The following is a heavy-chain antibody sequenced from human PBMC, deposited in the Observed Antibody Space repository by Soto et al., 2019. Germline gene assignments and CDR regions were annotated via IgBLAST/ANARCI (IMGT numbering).Heavy chain of an antibody. J-gene: IGHJ4*02. CDR2: IYCSGST. D-gene: IGHD4-4*01. Sequence: SETLSLTCTVSGGSISRYYWNWIRQPPGKGLEWIGYIYCSGSTNYNPSLKSRVTISVDTSKNQFSLKLSSVTAADTAVYYCARGMTTVTTIDYWGQGTLVTVSS. CDR3: ARGMTTVTTIDY. CDR1: GGSISRYY. V-gene: IGHV4-59*01.